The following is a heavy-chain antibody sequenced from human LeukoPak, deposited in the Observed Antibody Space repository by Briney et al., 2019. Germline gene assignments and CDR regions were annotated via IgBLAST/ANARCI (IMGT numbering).Heavy chain of an antibody. D-gene: IGHD3-10*01. CDR1: GNSISSGDNY. Sequence: SETLSLTCTVSGNSISSGDNYWSWIRQPAGKGLEWIGSIYHSGSTYYNPSLKSRVTISVDTSKNQFSLKLSSVTAADTAVYYCAAYSNYFDAFDIWGQGTMATVSS. CDR3: AAYSNYFDAFDI. CDR2: IYHSGST. V-gene: IGHV4-38-2*02. J-gene: IGHJ3*02.